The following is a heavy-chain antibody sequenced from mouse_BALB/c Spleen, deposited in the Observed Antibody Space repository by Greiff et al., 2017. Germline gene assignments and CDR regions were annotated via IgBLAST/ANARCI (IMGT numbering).Heavy chain of an antibody. CDR3: AREMGRGYWYFDV. CDR2: IYYSGTI. Sequence: EVKLEESGPGLVKPSQTVSLTCTVTGISITTGNYRWSWIRQFPGNKLEWIGYIYYSGTITYNPSLTSRTTITRDTSKNQFFLEMNSLTAEDTATYYCAREMGRGYWYFDVWGAGTTVTVSS. J-gene: IGHJ1*01. V-gene: IGHV3-5*02. CDR1: GISITTGNYR. D-gene: IGHD4-1*01.